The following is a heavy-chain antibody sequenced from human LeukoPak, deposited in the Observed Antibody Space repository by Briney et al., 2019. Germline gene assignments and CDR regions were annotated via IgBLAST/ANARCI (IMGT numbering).Heavy chain of an antibody. Sequence: ASVKVSCKASGYTVTDYFIHWMRQAPGQGLEWMGWMNPNSGGTKYAEKFQGRVTMSRDTSISTAYMELSRLRSDDTAVYYCTKAGFNAWGQGTLVTVSS. CDR1: GYTVTDYF. CDR3: TKAGFNA. J-gene: IGHJ5*02. V-gene: IGHV1-2*02. CDR2: MNPNSGGT.